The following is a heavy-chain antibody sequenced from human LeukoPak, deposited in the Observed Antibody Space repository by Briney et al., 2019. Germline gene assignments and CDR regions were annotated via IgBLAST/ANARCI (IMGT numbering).Heavy chain of an antibody. J-gene: IGHJ4*02. CDR2: IWVNGINK. V-gene: IGHV3-33*01. D-gene: IGHD2-21*01. CDR1: GFTFSTYG. CDR3: ATSPPIKGGFDS. Sequence: PGGSLRLSCAASGFTFSTYGMHWVRQAPGKGLEWVTVIWVNGINKYYSDSVRGRFTISRDNSKNTLYLEMNSLRAEDTAVYYCATSPPIKGGFDSWGQGTLVTVSS.